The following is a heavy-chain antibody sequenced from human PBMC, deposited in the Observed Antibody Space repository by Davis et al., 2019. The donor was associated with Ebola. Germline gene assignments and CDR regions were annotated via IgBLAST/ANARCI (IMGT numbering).Heavy chain of an antibody. D-gene: IGHD6-19*01. Sequence: ASVKVSCKASGYTFTSYYMHWVRQAPGQGLEWMGWINAGNGNTKYSQKFQGRVTITRDTSASTAYMELSSLRSEDTAVYYCASDSSGWYYFDYWGQGTLVTVSS. CDR3: ASDSSGWYYFDY. J-gene: IGHJ4*02. CDR2: INAGNGNT. CDR1: GYTFTSYY. V-gene: IGHV1-3*01.